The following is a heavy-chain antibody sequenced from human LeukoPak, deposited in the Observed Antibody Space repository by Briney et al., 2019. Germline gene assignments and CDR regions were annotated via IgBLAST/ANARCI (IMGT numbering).Heavy chain of an antibody. CDR1: GYTFTSYG. D-gene: IGHD3-22*01. V-gene: IGHV1-2*02. Sequence: ASVKVSCKASGYTFTSYGISWVRQAPGQGLEWMGWINPNSGGTNYAQKFQGRVTMTRDTSISTAYMELSSLRSEDTAVYYCARGLGDYYDTSGYYYAVPAHWGQGTLVTVSS. CDR2: INPNSGGT. J-gene: IGHJ4*02. CDR3: ARGLGDYYDTSGYYYAVPAH.